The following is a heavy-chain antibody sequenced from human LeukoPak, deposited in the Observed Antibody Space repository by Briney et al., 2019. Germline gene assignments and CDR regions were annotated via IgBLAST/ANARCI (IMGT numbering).Heavy chain of an antibody. D-gene: IGHD3-16*02. CDR2: IGTAGDT. CDR3: AREGYTHGGFDY. V-gene: IGHV3-13*01. J-gene: IGHJ4*02. CDR1: GFTFSSYD. Sequence: PGGSLRLSCAASGFTFSSYDMHWVRQATGKGLEWVSAIGTAGDTYYPGSVKGRFTISRENAKNSLYLQMNSLRAGDTAVYYCAREGYTHGGFDYWGQGTLVTVSS.